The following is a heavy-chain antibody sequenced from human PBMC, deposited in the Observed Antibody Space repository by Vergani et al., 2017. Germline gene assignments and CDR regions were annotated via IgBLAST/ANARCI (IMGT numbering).Heavy chain of an antibody. CDR1: GYTFTDYF. D-gene: IGHD2-2*01. CDR2: INPNSGGT. Sequence: QVQLVQSGAEVKKPGASVEVSCKASGYTFTDYFMHWVRQAPGQGLEWMGWINPNSGGTNYAQKFQGRVTMTRDTSNSTAYMELSNLRSDDTAVYYCAXVGTSSNRDYFDYWGQGTLVTVSS. V-gene: IGHV1-2*02. CDR3: AXVGTSSNRDYFDY. J-gene: IGHJ4*02.